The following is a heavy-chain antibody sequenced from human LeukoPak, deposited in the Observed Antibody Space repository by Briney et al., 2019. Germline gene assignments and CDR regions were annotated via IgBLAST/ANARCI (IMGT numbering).Heavy chain of an antibody. D-gene: IGHD2-21*02. Sequence: GRSLRLSCAASGFTFSNYEMNWVRQAPGKGLEWVSYIISSGSAIYYADSVKGRFTVSRDNAKNSLYLQMNSLRAEDTAVYYCVRSVGTNYFDYWGQGTLVTVSS. CDR1: GFTFSNYE. V-gene: IGHV3-48*03. CDR3: VRSVGTNYFDY. CDR2: IISSGSAI. J-gene: IGHJ4*02.